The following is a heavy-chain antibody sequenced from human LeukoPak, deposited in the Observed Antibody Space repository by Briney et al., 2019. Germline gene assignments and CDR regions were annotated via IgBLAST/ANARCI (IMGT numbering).Heavy chain of an antibody. V-gene: IGHV3-64*02. CDR1: GFAFSIFA. D-gene: IGHD3-22*01. CDR3: VRTSSGYSPI. J-gene: IGHJ3*02. CDR2: ISRDGRST. Sequence: GGSLRLSCAASGFAFSIFAMHWVRQAPGKGLEYVSGISRDGRSTFYADSVKGRFTISRDNSKNTLYLQMSSLRAEDTAVFYCVRTSSGYSPIWGQGTMVTVSS.